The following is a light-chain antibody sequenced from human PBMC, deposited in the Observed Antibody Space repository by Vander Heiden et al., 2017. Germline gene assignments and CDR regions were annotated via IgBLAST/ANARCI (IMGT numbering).Light chain of an antibody. CDR3: QQEDNFPCT. V-gene: IGKV1-33*01. Sequence: DIQMTQSPSSLSASVGDRVTITCQASQDIRNYLNWYQQKPGKAPKLLIYDASNLETGVPSRFSGSGSGTDFTFTISSRQPEDFATYYCQQEDNFPCTFGGGTKVEIK. CDR1: QDIRNY. J-gene: IGKJ4*01. CDR2: DAS.